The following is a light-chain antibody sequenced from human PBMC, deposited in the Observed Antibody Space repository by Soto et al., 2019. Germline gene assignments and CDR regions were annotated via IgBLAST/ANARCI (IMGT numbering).Light chain of an antibody. CDR1: QSVGSKY. J-gene: IGKJ1*01. Sequence: EIVLTQSPGTLSLSPGERATLSCRASQSVGSKYLAWYQQKPGQAPRLLIYVVSGRATGIPDRFSGSGSGTDFTLTISRLEPEDFAVYSCQQYGSSPWTFGQGTKVE. V-gene: IGKV3-20*01. CDR2: VVS. CDR3: QQYGSSPWT.